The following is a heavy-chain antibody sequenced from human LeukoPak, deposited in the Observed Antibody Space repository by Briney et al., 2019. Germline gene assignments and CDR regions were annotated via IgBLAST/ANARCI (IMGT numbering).Heavy chain of an antibody. CDR3: ATDRELELWTTWALDY. J-gene: IGHJ4*02. V-gene: IGHV1-24*01. CDR1: GYTLTELS. CDR2: FDPEDGET. D-gene: IGHD5-18*01. Sequence: ASVKVSCKVSGYTLTELSMHWVRQAPGKGLEWMGGFDPEDGETIYAQKFQGRVTMTEDTSTDTAYMELSSLRSEDTAVYYCATDRELELWTTWALDYWGQGTLVTVSS.